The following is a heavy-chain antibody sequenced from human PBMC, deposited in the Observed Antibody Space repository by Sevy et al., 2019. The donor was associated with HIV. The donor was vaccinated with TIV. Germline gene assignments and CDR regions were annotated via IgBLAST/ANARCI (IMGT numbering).Heavy chain of an antibody. Sequence: ESLKISCKGSGYTFTSYWIAWVRQMPGKGLEWMGIIYPGDSDTRYSPSFEGQVTISADKSITTAYLQWSSLKASDTAVYYCARRDLLAGSDYWGQGTLVTVSS. J-gene: IGHJ4*02. V-gene: IGHV5-51*01. CDR2: IYPGDSDT. CDR3: ARRDLLAGSDY. D-gene: IGHD6-19*01. CDR1: GYTFTSYW.